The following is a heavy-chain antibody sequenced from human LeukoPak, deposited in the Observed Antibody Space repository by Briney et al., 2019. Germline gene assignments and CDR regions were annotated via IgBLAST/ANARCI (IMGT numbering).Heavy chain of an antibody. V-gene: IGHV3-74*01. D-gene: IGHD2-15*01. Sequence: GGSLRLSCAASGFTFSSYWMVWVRQVPGKGLVYVSRINSDGSTTHYADSVKGRFTISRDIARNTVYLQMNSLRAEDTAMYYCTRLLPSGPYSKAFDFWGQGTLVTVSS. CDR1: GFTFSSYW. CDR3: TRLLPSGPYSKAFDF. CDR2: INSDGSTT. J-gene: IGHJ4*02.